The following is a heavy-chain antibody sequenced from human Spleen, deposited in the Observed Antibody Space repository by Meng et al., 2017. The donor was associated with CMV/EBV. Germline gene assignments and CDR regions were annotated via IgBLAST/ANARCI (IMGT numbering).Heavy chain of an antibody. CDR2: ISGSGGST. CDR1: GFTFRTYA. CDR3: AKFPFPDNYYDRSDSYY. J-gene: IGHJ4*01. V-gene: IGHV3-23*01. Sequence: GGPLRLSCAASGFTFRTYAMSWVRQAPGKGLEWVSHISGSGGSTYYADSVKGRFTISRDNSKDTLYLQMNSLRAEDTAVYYCAKFPFPDNYYDRSDSYYWGHGTLVTVSS. D-gene: IGHD3-22*01.